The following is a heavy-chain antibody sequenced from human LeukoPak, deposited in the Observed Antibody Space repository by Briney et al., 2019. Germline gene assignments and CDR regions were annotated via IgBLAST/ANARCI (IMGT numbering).Heavy chain of an antibody. J-gene: IGHJ4*02. D-gene: IGHD6-19*01. CDR1: GYTFASYG. Sequence: GASVKVSCRASGYTFASYGISWVRQAPGQGLEWMGWISAYNGNTNYAQKVEGRVTMTTETATSTAYMELRSLRSDDTAVYYCAREGLEQWLAGSDYWGQGTLVTVSS. CDR3: AREGLEQWLAGSDY. CDR2: ISAYNGNT. V-gene: IGHV1-18*01.